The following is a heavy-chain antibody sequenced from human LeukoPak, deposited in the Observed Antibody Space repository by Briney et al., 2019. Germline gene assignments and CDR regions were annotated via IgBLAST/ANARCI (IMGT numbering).Heavy chain of an antibody. CDR3: ARAEGSGSRERFDY. V-gene: IGHV3-23*01. J-gene: IGHJ4*02. CDR2: ISGSGGST. Sequence: GGSLRLSCAAPGVTFSSYAMSWVRHPPGKVLEWVSAISGSGGSTYYADSVKGRFTISRDNAKNSLYLQMNSLRAEDTAMYYCARAEGSGSRERFDYWGQGTLVTVSS. CDR1: GVTFSSYA. D-gene: IGHD3-10*01.